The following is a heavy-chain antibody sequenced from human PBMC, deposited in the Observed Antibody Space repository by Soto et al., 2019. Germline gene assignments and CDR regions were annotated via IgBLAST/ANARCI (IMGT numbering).Heavy chain of an antibody. J-gene: IGHJ6*02. V-gene: IGHV1-18*04. CDR3: ARPLHSSGWYSPYYYYGMDV. CDR1: GYTFTSYG. Sequence: ASVKVSCKASGYTFTSYGISWVRQAPGQGLEWMGWISAYNGNTNYAQKLQGRVTMTTDTSTSTAYMELRSLRSDDAAVYYCARPLHSSGWYSPYYYYGMDVWGQGTTVTVSS. CDR2: ISAYNGNT. D-gene: IGHD6-19*01.